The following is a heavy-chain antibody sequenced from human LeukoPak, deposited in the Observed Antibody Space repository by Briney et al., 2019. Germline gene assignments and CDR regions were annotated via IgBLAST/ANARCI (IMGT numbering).Heavy chain of an antibody. CDR3: ANVTMRVVAVADSSDT. Sequence: GRSLRLSCAASGFTLDDYDMHWVREARGGGLEGGSGISWNSGNIGYADSVERRFTISRDNDKNSLYLHKNTLRAEHSVLYYCANVTMRVVAVADSSDTWGQGTL. J-gene: IGHJ5*02. D-gene: IGHD3-22*01. CDR2: ISWNSGNI. CDR1: GFTLDDYD. V-gene: IGHV3-9*01.